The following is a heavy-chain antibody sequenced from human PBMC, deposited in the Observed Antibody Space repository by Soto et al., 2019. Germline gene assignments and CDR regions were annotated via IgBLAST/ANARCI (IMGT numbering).Heavy chain of an antibody. Sequence: QVQLVESGGGVVQPGRSLRLSCAASGFTFSSYAMHWVRQAPGKGLEWVAVISYDGSNKYYADSVKGRFTISRDNSKNTLYLQMYSLRAEDTAVYYCARDLYSSSSFWFDPWGQGTLVTVSS. CDR1: GFTFSSYA. CDR2: ISYDGSNK. CDR3: ARDLYSSSSFWFDP. V-gene: IGHV3-30-3*01. D-gene: IGHD6-6*01. J-gene: IGHJ5*02.